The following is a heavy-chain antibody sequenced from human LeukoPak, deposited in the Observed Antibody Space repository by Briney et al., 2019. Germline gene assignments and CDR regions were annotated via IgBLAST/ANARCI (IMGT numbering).Heavy chain of an antibody. J-gene: IGHJ6*03. CDR3: ARGVDYYYYYMDV. CDR1: GGSISSTSSY. CDR2: IYYSGST. V-gene: IGHV4-39*01. Sequence: KPSETLSLTCTVSGGSISSTSSYWGWIRQPPGKGLEWIATIYYSGSTYYNASLKSRITIAVDTSKSQFSLKLSSVTAADTAVYYCARGVDYYYYYMDVWGKGTTVTISS.